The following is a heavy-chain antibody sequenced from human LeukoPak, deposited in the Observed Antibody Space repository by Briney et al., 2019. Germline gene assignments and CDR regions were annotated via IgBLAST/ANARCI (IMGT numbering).Heavy chain of an antibody. CDR1: GFTFSSYS. V-gene: IGHV3-48*04. CDR2: ISSSSTI. CDR3: ARMSGSYKLDY. Sequence: GGSLRLSCAASGFTFSSYSMNWVRQAPGKGLEWVSYISSSSTIYYADSVKGRFTISRDNARNSLYLQMNSLRAEDTAVYYCARMSGSYKLDYWGQGTLVTVSS. D-gene: IGHD1-26*01. J-gene: IGHJ4*02.